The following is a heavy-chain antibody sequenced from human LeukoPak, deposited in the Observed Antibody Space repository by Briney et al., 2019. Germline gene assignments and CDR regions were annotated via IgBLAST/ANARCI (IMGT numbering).Heavy chain of an antibody. Sequence: PSETLSLTCTVSGGSISSYYWSWIRQPPGRGLEWIGYIYYSGSTNYNPSLKSRVTISVDTSKNQFSLKLSSVTAADTAVYYCARPSTKYSSSSGYFQHWGQGTLSPSPQ. J-gene: IGHJ1*01. D-gene: IGHD6-6*01. CDR1: GGSISSYY. CDR3: ARPSTKYSSSSGYFQH. CDR2: IYYSGST. V-gene: IGHV4-59*08.